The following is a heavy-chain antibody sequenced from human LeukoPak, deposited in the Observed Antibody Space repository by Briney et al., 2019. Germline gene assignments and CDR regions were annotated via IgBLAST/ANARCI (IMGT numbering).Heavy chain of an antibody. V-gene: IGHV3-23*01. CDR3: ARVRVVAPTSRWFDP. D-gene: IGHD2-15*01. Sequence: GGSLRLSCAASGFTFSTYAMSWVRQAPGKGLEWVSATRGSGGDTYYADSVKGRFTISRDSSKNTLYLQMNSLRAEDTAVYYCARVRVVAPTSRWFDPWGQGTLVTDSP. CDR1: GFTFSTYA. J-gene: IGHJ5*02. CDR2: TRGSGGDT.